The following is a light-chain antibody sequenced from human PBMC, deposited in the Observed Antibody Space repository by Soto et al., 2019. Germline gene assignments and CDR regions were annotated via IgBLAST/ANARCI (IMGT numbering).Light chain of an antibody. V-gene: IGLV2-23*03. J-gene: IGLJ1*01. CDR3: CSYAGFSTFV. Sequence: QSVLTQPASVSGSPGQSITISCTGTSRDVGGYNLVSWYQQHPVKAPKLMMYEGNKRPSGVSNRFSGSKSGNTASLTISGLQAEDEADYYCCSYAGFSTFVFGIGTKVTVL. CDR2: EGN. CDR1: SRDVGGYNL.